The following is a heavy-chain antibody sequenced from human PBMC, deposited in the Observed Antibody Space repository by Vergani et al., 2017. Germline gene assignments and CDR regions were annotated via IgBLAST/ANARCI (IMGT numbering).Heavy chain of an antibody. CDR3: ARHSTVEWLVKLGWIDP. D-gene: IGHD6-19*01. Sequence: QLQLQESGPGLVKPSATLSLTCSVSDASIRSSNYYCGWIRQPPVKGLEWIASIYYSGSTYYNPSLKSRVTISVDTSKNQFSLKLSSVTAADTAVYFCARHSTVEWLVKLGWIDPWGQGILVTVSS. J-gene: IGHJ5*02. CDR2: IYYSGST. CDR1: DASIRSSNYY. V-gene: IGHV4-39*01.